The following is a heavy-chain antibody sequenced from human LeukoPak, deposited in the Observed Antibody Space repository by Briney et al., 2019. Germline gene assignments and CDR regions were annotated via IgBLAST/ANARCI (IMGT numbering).Heavy chain of an antibody. CDR1: GGSLSNYY. V-gene: IGHV4-59*08. D-gene: IGHD3-9*01. Sequence: PSETLSLTCTVSGGSLSNYYWSWIRQPPGKGLEWIGYIYYSGSTNYNPSLKSRVTISVDTSKNQFSLKLTSVTAADTAVYYCARQTYVILTGEHFDSWGQGTLVTVSS. CDR3: ARQTYVILTGEHFDS. J-gene: IGHJ4*02. CDR2: IYYSGST.